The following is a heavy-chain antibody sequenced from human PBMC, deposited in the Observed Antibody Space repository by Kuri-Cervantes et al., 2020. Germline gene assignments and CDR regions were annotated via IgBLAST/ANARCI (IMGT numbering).Heavy chain of an antibody. V-gene: IGHV1-2*02. CDR2: INPNSGGT. J-gene: IGHJ2*01. Sequence: ASVKVSCKASGYTFTGYYMHWVRQAPGQGLEWMGWINPNSGGTNYAQKFQGRVTLTRDTSITTAYMELSSLRSEDTAVYYCARPKFSSGWYWYFDLWGRGTLVTVSS. CDR3: ARPKFSSGWYWYFDL. D-gene: IGHD6-19*01. CDR1: GYTFTGYY.